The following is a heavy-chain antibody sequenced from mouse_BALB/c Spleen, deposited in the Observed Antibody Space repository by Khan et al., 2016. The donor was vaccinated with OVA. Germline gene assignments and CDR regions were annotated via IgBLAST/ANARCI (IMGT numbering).Heavy chain of an antibody. J-gene: IGHJ4*01. CDR1: GFSLPDYG. CDR2: IWGGGTT. CDR3: AKLLWSHYYAMDY. V-gene: IGHV2-6-5*01. Sequence: QVQLKESGPGLVAPSQSLSITCTVSGFSLPDYGLGWILQPPGKGLEWLGVIWGGGTTHYNSALKSRLSISKDNSKSQVFLKMNSLQTDDTAMYYCAKLLWSHYYAMDYWGQGTAVTVSS. D-gene: IGHD1-1*02.